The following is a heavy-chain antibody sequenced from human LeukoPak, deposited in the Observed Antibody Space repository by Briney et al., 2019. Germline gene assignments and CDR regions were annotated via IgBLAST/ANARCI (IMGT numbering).Heavy chain of an antibody. D-gene: IGHD3-22*01. CDR3: ARVRGYYDSSGYDY. CDR1: GGSISSYY. V-gene: IGHV4-59*01. Sequence: SETQSLTCTVSGGSISSYYWSWIRQPPGKGLEWIGYIYYSGSTNYNPALTSRVTISEDTSKNQISLKLSSVTAADTAVYYCARVRGYYDSSGYDYWGQGTLFTVSS. CDR2: IYYSGST. J-gene: IGHJ4*02.